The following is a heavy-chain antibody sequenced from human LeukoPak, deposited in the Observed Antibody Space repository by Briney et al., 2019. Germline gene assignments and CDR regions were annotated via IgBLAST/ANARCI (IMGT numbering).Heavy chain of an antibody. Sequence: PGRSLRLSCAASGFTVSSYRMNWVRQAPGKGLEWVSYISSSSSTIYYADSVKGRFTISRDNAKNSLYLQMNSLRDEDTAVYYCARDGYGDRWYFDYWGQGTLVTVSS. CDR1: GFTVSSYR. D-gene: IGHD4-17*01. V-gene: IGHV3-48*02. CDR2: ISSSSSTI. J-gene: IGHJ4*02. CDR3: ARDGYGDRWYFDY.